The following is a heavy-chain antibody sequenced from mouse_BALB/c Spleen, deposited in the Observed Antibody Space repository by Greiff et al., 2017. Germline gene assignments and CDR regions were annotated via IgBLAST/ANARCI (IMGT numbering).Heavy chain of an antibody. D-gene: IGHD2-4*01. CDR2: ISYDGSN. CDR3: ARGDDYVSFDY. V-gene: IGHV3-6*02. CDR1: GYSITSGYY. J-gene: IGHJ2*01. Sequence: EVQLQESGPGLGKPSQSLSPTGSVTGYSITSGYYGNWIRQFPGNKLEWMGYISYDGSNNYNPSPKNRISITRDTSKNQFFLKLNSVTTEDTATYYCARGDDYVSFDYWGQGTTLTVSS.